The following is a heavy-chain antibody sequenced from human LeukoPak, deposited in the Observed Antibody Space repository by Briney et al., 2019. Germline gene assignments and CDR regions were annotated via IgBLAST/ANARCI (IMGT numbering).Heavy chain of an antibody. CDR2: IKSKTDGGTT. CDR1: GFTFSNAW. Sequence: AGGSLRLSCAASGFTFSNAWMSWVRQAPGKGREWVGRIKSKTDGGTTDYAAPVKGRFTISRDDSKNTLYLQMNSLKTEDTAVYYCTTRYYYDSSGYLNYYFDYWGQGTLVTVSS. J-gene: IGHJ4*02. CDR3: TTRYYYDSSGYLNYYFDY. V-gene: IGHV3-15*01. D-gene: IGHD3-22*01.